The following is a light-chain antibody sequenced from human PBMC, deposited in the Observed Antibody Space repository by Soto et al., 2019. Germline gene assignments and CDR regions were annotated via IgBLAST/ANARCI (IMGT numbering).Light chain of an antibody. CDR3: KQYNSYWT. Sequence: IHMTHSPSTLGTSVGDRVTITVRASHSISSWLAWYQQKPVKAPKLLIYDAYSLESAVPSRFSGSGSGTEFNLTISSLQPDDFATYYCKQYNSYWTFGQGTKVDIK. J-gene: IGKJ1*01. V-gene: IGKV1-5*01. CDR1: HSISSW. CDR2: DAY.